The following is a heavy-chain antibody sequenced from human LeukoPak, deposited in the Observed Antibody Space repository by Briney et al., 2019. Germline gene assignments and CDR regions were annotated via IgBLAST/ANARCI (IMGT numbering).Heavy chain of an antibody. CDR2: TYYRSKWYN. Sequence: SQTLSLTCAISGDSVSSNSAAWNWLRQSPSRGLEWLGRTYYRSKWYNDYAVSVKSRITINPDTSKNQFSLQLNSVTPEDTAVYYCARSYYDSSGYYLGLRDYWGQGTLVTVSS. J-gene: IGHJ4*02. D-gene: IGHD3-22*01. CDR1: GDSVSSNSAA. V-gene: IGHV6-1*01. CDR3: ARSYYDSSGYYLGLRDY.